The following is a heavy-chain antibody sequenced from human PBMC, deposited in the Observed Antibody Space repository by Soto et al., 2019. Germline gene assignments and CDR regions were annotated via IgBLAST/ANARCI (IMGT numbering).Heavy chain of an antibody. CDR3: ARKVSGSTGRPDLWYFDL. CDR1: GFTFSGYA. V-gene: IGHV3-23*01. CDR2: ISGGGDAT. J-gene: IGHJ2*01. Sequence: EVQLLDSGGGLVQPGGSLRLSCAASGFTFSGYALTWVRQAPGKGLEWVSAISGGGDATFYADSVKGRFTISRDNSKHTLYLQMNTLRADDTAVYYCARKVSGSTGRPDLWYFDLWGRGTLVTVSS. D-gene: IGHD3-10*01.